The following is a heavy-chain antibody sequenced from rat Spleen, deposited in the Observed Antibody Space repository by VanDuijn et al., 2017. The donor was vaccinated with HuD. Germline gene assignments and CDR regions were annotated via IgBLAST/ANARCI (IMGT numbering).Heavy chain of an antibody. Sequence: EVQLVESGGGLVQPGRSLKVSCEASGFTFRNFDMAWVRQAPTKGLEWVASISPSGVTYYRDSVKGRFTVSRENAKCTLCLLMDSLRSEDTATYYCARQDTSGYSNWFAYWGQGTLVTVSS. D-gene: IGHD4-3*01. CDR3: ARQDTSGYSNWFAY. J-gene: IGHJ3*01. V-gene: IGHV5-25*01. CDR1: GFTFRNFD. CDR2: ISPSGVT.